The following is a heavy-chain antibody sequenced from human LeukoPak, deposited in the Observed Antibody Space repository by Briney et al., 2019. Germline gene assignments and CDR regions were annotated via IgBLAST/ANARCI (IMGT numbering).Heavy chain of an antibody. CDR1: GFTFSDYY. Sequence: GGSLRLSCAASGFTFSDYYMSWIRQTPGKGLEWVSYISSGSSCTNYADSVKGRFTISRDNAKNSLYLQMNSLRAEDTAVYYCARGGYYAGYQFDYWGQGTLVTVSS. V-gene: IGHV3-11*06. CDR2: ISSGSSCT. CDR3: ARGGYYAGYQFDY. J-gene: IGHJ4*02. D-gene: IGHD3-22*01.